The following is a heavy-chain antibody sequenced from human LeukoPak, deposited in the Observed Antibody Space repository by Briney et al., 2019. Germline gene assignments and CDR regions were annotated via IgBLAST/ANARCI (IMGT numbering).Heavy chain of an antibody. D-gene: IGHD2-15*01. CDR1: GFTVSSYY. CDR2: TCSDGST. Sequence: GGSLTLSWAASGFTVSSYYKSWVRQAPATGLERVSFTCSDGSTYSADSVTCRFTVSRADSKDTLYLQMNSLRAADTAVYYCERGEPGSSFDLWGEGTLVT. V-gene: IGHV3-66*01. J-gene: IGHJ4*02. CDR3: ERGEPGSSFDL.